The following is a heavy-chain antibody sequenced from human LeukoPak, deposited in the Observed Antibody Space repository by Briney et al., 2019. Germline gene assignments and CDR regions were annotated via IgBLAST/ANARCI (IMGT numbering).Heavy chain of an antibody. D-gene: IGHD5-18*01. CDR1: GGSISSGDYY. J-gene: IGHJ6*02. CDR2: IYYSGST. V-gene: IGHV4-30-4*01. Sequence: PSETLSLTCTVSGGSISSGDYYWSWIRQPPGKGLEWIGYIYYSGSTYYNPSLKSRVTISVDTSKNQFSLKPSSVTAADTAVYYCAIDKRSETAMVYYYYYYGMDVWGQGTTVTVSS. CDR3: AIDKRSETAMVYYYYYYGMDV.